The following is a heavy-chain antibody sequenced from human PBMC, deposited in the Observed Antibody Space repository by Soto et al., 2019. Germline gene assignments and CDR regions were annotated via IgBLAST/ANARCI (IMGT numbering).Heavy chain of an antibody. CDR1: GYTFTSYH. J-gene: IGHJ3*02. Sequence: ASVKVSCKASGYTFTSYHMHWVRQAPGQGLEWMGIINPSGGSTSYAQKFQGRVTMTRDTSTSTVYMELSSLRSEDTAVYYCARPGLDSSGYYYNGRGAFDIWGQGTMVTVSS. CDR3: ARPGLDSSGYYYNGRGAFDI. V-gene: IGHV1-46*01. CDR2: INPSGGST. D-gene: IGHD3-22*01.